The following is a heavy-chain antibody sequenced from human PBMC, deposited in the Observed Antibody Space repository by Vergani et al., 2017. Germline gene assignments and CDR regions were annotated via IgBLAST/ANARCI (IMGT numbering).Heavy chain of an antibody. CDR3: AASRTIFGVVAFDY. V-gene: IGHV4-30-2*01. Sequence: QLQLQESGSGLVKPSQTLSLTCAVSGGSISSGGYSWSWIRQPPGKGLEWIGYISHSGSTYYNPSLQSRVTISVDRSKNQFSLKLSSVTAADTAVYYCAASRTIFGVVAFDYWGQGTLVTVSS. CDR1: GGSISSGGYS. CDR2: ISHSGST. D-gene: IGHD3-3*01. J-gene: IGHJ4*02.